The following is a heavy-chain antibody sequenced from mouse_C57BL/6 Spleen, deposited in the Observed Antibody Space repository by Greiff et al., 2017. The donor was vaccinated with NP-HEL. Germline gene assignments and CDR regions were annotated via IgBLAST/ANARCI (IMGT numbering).Heavy chain of an antibody. CDR3: ARITTVGYFEV. V-gene: IGHV1-80*01. J-gene: IGHJ1*03. Sequence: QVQLKQSGAELVKPGASVKISCKASGYAFSSYWMNWVKQRPGKGLEWIGQIYPGDGDTNYNGKFKGKATLTADKSSSTAYMQLSSLTSEDSAVYFCARITTVGYFEVWGTGTTVTVSS. CDR2: IYPGDGDT. D-gene: IGHD1-1*01. CDR1: GYAFSSYW.